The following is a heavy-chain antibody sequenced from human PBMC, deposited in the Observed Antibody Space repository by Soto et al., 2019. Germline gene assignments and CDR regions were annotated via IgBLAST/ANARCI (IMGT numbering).Heavy chain of an antibody. CDR3: VKGGASYTGCGYAN. V-gene: IGHV3-23*01. D-gene: IGHD6-13*01. CDR2: IKDSGEST. J-gene: IGHJ4*02. CDR1: GFTFSNYA. Sequence: DVQLLESGGGLVQPGGSLTLSCAASGFTFSNYAMHWSRQAPGKGLEWVSTIKDSGESTFYLDSVRGRFTISRDNSKDTLYLQMTSRRGEDTALYHCVKGGASYTGCGYANWGQGIRGTVSS.